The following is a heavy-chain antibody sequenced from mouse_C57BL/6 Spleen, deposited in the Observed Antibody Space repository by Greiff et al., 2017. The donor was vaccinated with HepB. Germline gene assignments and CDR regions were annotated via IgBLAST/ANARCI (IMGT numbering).Heavy chain of an antibody. CDR1: GYTFTDYY. Sequence: VQLQQSGPELVKPGASVKISCKASGYTFTDYYMNWVKQSHGKSLEWIGDINPNNGGTSYNQKFKGKATLTVDKSSSTAYMELRSLTSEDSAVYYCASSYYYGSSYGAYWGQGTLVTVSA. CDR3: ASSYYYGSSYGAY. V-gene: IGHV1-26*01. D-gene: IGHD1-1*01. CDR2: INPNNGGT. J-gene: IGHJ3*01.